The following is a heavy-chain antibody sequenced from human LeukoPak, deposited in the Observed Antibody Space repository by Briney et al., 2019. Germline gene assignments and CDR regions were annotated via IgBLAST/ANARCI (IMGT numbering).Heavy chain of an antibody. CDR2: IDDSGNT. J-gene: IGHJ3*02. V-gene: IGHV4-59*01. D-gene: IGHD3-10*01. CDR1: GVSISRYY. Sequence: EPSETLSLTCTVSGVSISRYYWSWIRRPPGKGLEWIGYIDDSGNTNYNPSLKSQVTISVDKSKNQFSLKLSFVTAADTAMYYCARSDYHNSGSHTVFDAFDIWGQGTRVTVSS. CDR3: ARSDYHNSGSHTVFDAFDI.